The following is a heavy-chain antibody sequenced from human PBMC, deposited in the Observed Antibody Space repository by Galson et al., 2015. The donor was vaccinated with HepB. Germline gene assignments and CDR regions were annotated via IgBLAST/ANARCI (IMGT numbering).Heavy chain of an antibody. CDR1: GYNFINYA. D-gene: IGHD4/OR15-4a*01. CDR3: ARDIMLTPTGFDY. V-gene: IGHV1-3*01. Sequence: SVKVSCKASGYNFINYAIHWVRQAPGQGLEWMGWINGGNGNTKYSQKFQGRVTITRDTSANTAYMELRSLRSEDTAVYYCARDIMLTPTGFDYWGQGTLVTVSS. CDR2: INGGNGNT. J-gene: IGHJ4*02.